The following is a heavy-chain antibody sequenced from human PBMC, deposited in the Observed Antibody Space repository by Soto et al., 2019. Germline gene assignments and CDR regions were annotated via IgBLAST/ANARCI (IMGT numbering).Heavy chain of an antibody. CDR2: VSYDGSFK. Sequence: GGSLRLSCEASGFTFSKFGIHWVRQAPGKGLEWVAVVSYDGSFKYYADSVKGRFTISRDNSKNTLYLQMNSLRPEDTALYYCAKDSDQLLFDYYHYGMDVWGQGTTVTVSS. V-gene: IGHV3-30*18. J-gene: IGHJ6*02. CDR1: GFTFSKFG. D-gene: IGHD2-2*01. CDR3: AKDSDQLLFDYYHYGMDV.